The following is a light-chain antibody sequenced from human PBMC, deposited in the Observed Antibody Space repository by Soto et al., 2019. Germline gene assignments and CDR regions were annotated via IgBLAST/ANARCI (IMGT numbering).Light chain of an antibody. CDR3: QQNGSSGT. Sequence: IGSSQSPGGVSLTPGDRATLSCRASQRVSARYLAWYHQKPGQAPRLLIFGASDRATGIPDRFSGSGSGTDFTLTISRLEPEDFAVYYGQQNGSSGTFGQGTKVDI. CDR1: QRVSARY. CDR2: GAS. J-gene: IGKJ1*01. V-gene: IGKV3-20*01.